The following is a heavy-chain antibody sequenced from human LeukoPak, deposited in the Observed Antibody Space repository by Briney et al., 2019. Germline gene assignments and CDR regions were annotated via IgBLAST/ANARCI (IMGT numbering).Heavy chain of an antibody. CDR3: AKDLVVVAATHRFDP. CDR1: GFTFSSYA. CDR2: ISGSGGST. D-gene: IGHD2-15*01. Sequence: GGSLRLSCAASGFTFSSYAMSWVRQAPGKGLEWVSAISGSGGSTYYADSVKGRFTVSRDNSKNTLYLQMNSLRAEDTAAYYCAKDLVVVAATHRFDPWGQGTLVTVSS. V-gene: IGHV3-23*01. J-gene: IGHJ5*02.